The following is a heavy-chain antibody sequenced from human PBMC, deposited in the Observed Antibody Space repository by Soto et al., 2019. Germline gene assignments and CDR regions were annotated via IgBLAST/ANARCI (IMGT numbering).Heavy chain of an antibody. Sequence: QVHLVQSGAEVKKPGASVKVSCKASGYTFTDYHIYWVRQAPGQGLQWLGRINPRSGGTSTAQKFQGWVTMTRDTSISTVYMELILLSSYDSAVYYCARGYSTGCSGGVCSFFYSLEMDFWGQGTTVTVSS. V-gene: IGHV1-2*04. CDR1: GYTFTDYH. CDR2: INPRSGGT. J-gene: IGHJ6*02. D-gene: IGHD2-8*02. CDR3: ARGYSTGCSGGVCSFFYSLEMDF.